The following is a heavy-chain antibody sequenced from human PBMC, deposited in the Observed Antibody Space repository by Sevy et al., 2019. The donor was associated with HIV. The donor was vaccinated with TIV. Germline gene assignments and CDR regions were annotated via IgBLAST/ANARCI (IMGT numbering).Heavy chain of an antibody. Sequence: GGSLRLSCAASGFTFSSYAMHWVRQAPGKGLEWVAVISCDGSNKYYADSVKGRFTISRDNSKNTLYLQMNSLGAEDTAVYYCASDSDPYCGGDCPFAIDYWGQGTLVTVSS. J-gene: IGHJ4*02. D-gene: IGHD2-21*02. CDR2: ISCDGSNK. CDR3: ASDSDPYCGGDCPFAIDY. CDR1: GFTFSSYA. V-gene: IGHV3-30-3*01.